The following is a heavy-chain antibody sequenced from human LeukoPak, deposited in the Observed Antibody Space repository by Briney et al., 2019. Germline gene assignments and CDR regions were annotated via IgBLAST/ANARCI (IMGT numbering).Heavy chain of an antibody. CDR3: ANPNHSYGPC. CDR2: ISYDGSNK. CDR1: GFTFSSYG. D-gene: IGHD5-18*01. Sequence: GGSLRLSCAASGFTFSSYGMHWVRRAPGKGLEWVAVISYDGSNKYYADSVKGRFTISRDNSKNTLYLQMNSLRAEDTAVYYCANPNHSYGPCWGQGTLVTVSS. J-gene: IGHJ4*02. V-gene: IGHV3-30*18.